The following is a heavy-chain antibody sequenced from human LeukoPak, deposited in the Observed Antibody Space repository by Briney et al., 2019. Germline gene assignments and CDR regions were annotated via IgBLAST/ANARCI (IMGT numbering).Heavy chain of an antibody. CDR1: GFTFSSYG. CDR2: ISYDGSNK. Sequence: GRSLRLSCAASGFTFSSYGMHWVRQAPGKGLEWVAVISYDGSNKYYADSVKGRSTISRDNSKNTLYLQMNSLRAEDTAVYYCAKDSRWYSDDDYWGQGTLVTVSS. J-gene: IGHJ4*02. CDR3: AKDSRWYSDDDY. V-gene: IGHV3-30*18. D-gene: IGHD5-24*01.